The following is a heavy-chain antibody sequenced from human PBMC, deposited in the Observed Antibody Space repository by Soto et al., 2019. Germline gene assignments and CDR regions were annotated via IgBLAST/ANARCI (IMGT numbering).Heavy chain of an antibody. CDR2: IYDSLT. J-gene: IGHJ5*02. D-gene: IGHD1-26*01. CDR1: GGSIRRYC. CDR3: ARLEFLGPQFDP. Sequence: SETLSLTCTVSGGSIRRYCWSWIRQPPGKGLEWIGYIYDSLTNYNPSLKSRVTISVDTSKNEASLKLSSVTAADTAIYYCARLEFLGPQFDPWGQGTLVT. V-gene: IGHV4-59*08.